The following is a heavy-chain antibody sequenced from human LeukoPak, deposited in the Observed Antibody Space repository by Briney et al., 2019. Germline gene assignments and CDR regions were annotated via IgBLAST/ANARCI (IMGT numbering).Heavy chain of an antibody. D-gene: IGHD6-19*01. J-gene: IGHJ5*01. Sequence: GGSLRLSCAASGFSVSDNFMSWVRQAPGKGLEWVSVLYSGGTTYYADSVKGRFTISRDNSKNTLYLQMNSLRAEDTAIYYCASLNSGWYDCWGQGTLVTVSS. CDR1: GFSVSDNF. CDR2: LYSGGTT. V-gene: IGHV3-53*01. CDR3: ASLNSGWYDC.